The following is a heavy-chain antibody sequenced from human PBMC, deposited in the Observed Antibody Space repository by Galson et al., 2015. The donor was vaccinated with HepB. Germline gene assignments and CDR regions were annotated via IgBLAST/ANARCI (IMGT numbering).Heavy chain of an antibody. J-gene: IGHJ4*02. CDR2: ISSSSSTI. CDR3: ARDVRASYYYDSSGYYSFDY. D-gene: IGHD3-22*01. V-gene: IGHV3-48*04. Sequence: SLRLSCAASGFTSSSYSMNWVRQAPGKGLEWVSYISSSSSTIYYADSVKGRFTISRDNAKNSLYLQMNSLRAEDTAVYYCARDVRASYYYDSSGYYSFDYWGQGTLVTVSS. CDR1: GFTSSSYS.